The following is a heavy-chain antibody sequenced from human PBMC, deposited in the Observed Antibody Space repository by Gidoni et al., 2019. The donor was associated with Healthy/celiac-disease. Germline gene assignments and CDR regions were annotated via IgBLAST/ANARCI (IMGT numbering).Heavy chain of an antibody. CDR2: IWYDGSNK. D-gene: IGHD2-2*01. CDR3: ARGLGRCSSTSCYVLGFDY. Sequence: VQLVASGGGIVQPGRSLSISCAASGFTFSRYGLPWVRQAPGKGREWVAVIWYDGSNKYYADSVKGRFTISRDNSKNTLYLQMNRLRAEDTAVYYCARGLGRCSSTSCYVLGFDYWGQGTLVTVSS. V-gene: IGHV3-33*01. CDR1: GFTFSRYG. J-gene: IGHJ4*02.